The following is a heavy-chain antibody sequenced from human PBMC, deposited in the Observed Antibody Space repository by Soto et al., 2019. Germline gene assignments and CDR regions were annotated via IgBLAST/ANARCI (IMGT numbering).Heavy chain of an antibody. CDR2: IYYSGIT. V-gene: IGHV4-31*03. Sequence: SETLSLTCTVSGGSISSCGYYWSWIRQHPGKGLEWIGYIYYSGITYYNPSLQSRVTISVDTSKKQFSLKLSSVTAADTAVYYCARGSRRATAMVLDAFDIWGQGTMVTVSS. D-gene: IGHD5-18*01. CDR3: ARGSRRATAMVLDAFDI. CDR1: GGSISSCGYY. J-gene: IGHJ3*02.